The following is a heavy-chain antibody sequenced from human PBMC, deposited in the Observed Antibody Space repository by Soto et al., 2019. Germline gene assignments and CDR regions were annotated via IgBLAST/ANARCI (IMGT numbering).Heavy chain of an antibody. D-gene: IGHD5-12*01. J-gene: IGHJ4*02. CDR1: GGSISSGGYS. CDR2: IYHSGST. CDR3: AGGPGVARNY. Sequence: QLQLQESGSGLVKPSQTLSLTCAVSGGSISSGGYSWSWIRQPPGKGLEWIGYIYHSGSTYYNPSLKSRGTISVDRSKNQFSLKLSSVTAADTAVYCCAGGPGVARNYWGQGTLVTVSS. V-gene: IGHV4-30-2*01.